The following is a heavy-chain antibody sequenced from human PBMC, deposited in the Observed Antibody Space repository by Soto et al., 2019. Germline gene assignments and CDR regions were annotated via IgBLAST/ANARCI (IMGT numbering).Heavy chain of an antibody. V-gene: IGHV4-34*01. CDR2: INHSGST. J-gene: IGHJ5*02. CDR1: GGSFSGYY. CDR3: ARGSHWFDP. Sequence: PSETLSLTCAVYGGSFSGYYWSWIRQPPGKGLEWIGEINHSGSTNYNPSLKSRVTISVDTSKNQFSLKLSSVTAADTAVYYCARGSHWFDPQGQGTPVTVSS.